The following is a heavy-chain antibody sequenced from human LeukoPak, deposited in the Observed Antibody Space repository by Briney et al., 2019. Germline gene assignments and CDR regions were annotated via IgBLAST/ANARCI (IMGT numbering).Heavy chain of an antibody. V-gene: IGHV3-7*01. CDR3: ARARDSSWYDGGGAFDI. Sequence: GGSLRLSCAASGFTFSSYWMSWVRQAPGKGLEWVANIKQDGSEKYYVDSVKGRFTISRDNAKNSLYLQMNSLRAEDTAVYYCARARDSSWYDGGGAFDIWAQGTMVTVSS. J-gene: IGHJ3*02. D-gene: IGHD6-13*01. CDR1: GFTFSSYW. CDR2: IKQDGSEK.